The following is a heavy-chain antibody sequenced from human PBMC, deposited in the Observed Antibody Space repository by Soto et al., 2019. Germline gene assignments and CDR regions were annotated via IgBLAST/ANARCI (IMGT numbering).Heavy chain of an antibody. J-gene: IGHJ4*02. D-gene: IGHD3-22*01. CDR3: VKGEYYYDSGAYYPSDY. V-gene: IGHV3-64D*06. CDR1: GFTFSSYA. Sequence: GGSLRLSCSASGFTFSSYAIHWVRQAPGKGLEYVSTISPNGGSTYYADSVKGRFAISRDNSKNTLYLQMSSLRAEDTAVYYCVKGEYYYDSGAYYPSDYWGQGP. CDR2: ISPNGGST.